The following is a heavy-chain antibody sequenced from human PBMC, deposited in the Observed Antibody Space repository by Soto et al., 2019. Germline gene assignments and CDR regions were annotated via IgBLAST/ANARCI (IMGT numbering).Heavy chain of an antibody. V-gene: IGHV3-73*01. CDR3: TSPVGATNIDY. CDR1: GFTFSCSA. D-gene: IGHD1-26*01. Sequence: PGGSLRLSCAASGFTFSCSAMHWVRQASGKGLEWVGRIRSKANSYATAYAASVKGRFTISRDDSKNTAYLQMNSLKTEDTAVYYCTSPVGATNIDYWGQGTLVTVSS. J-gene: IGHJ4*02. CDR2: IRSKANSYAT.